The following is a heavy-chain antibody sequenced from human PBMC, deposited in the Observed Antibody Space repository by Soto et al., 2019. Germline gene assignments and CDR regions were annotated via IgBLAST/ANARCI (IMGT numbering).Heavy chain of an antibody. CDR1: GGSISSGGYY. CDR2: IYYSGST. V-gene: IGHV4-31*03. D-gene: IGHD5-12*01. CDR3: ARVMATTASFDY. Sequence: SETLSLSCTVSGGSISSGGYYWSWIRQHPGKGLEWIGCIYYSGSTYYNPSLKSRVTISVDTSKNQFSLKLSSVTAADTAVYYCARVMATTASFDYWGQGTLVTVSS. J-gene: IGHJ4*02.